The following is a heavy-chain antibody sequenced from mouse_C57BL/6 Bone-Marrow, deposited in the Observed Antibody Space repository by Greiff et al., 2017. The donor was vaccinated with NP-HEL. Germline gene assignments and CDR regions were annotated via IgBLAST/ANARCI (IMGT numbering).Heavy chain of an antibody. CDR2: IDPENGDT. D-gene: IGHD1-1*02. J-gene: IGHJ4*01. CDR3: TTRGVGLYAMDY. CDR1: GFNIKDDY. Sequence: EVKLVESGAELVRPGASVKLSCTASGFNIKDDYMHWVKQRPEQGLEWIGWIDPENGDTEYASKFQGKATITADTSSNTAYLQLSSLTSEDTAVYYCTTRGVGLYAMDYWGQGTSVTVSS. V-gene: IGHV14-4*01.